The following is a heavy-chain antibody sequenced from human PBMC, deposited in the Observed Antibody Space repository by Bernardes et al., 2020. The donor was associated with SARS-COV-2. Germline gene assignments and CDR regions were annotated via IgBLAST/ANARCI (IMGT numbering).Heavy chain of an antibody. J-gene: IGHJ6*02. CDR2: IKHDGSEK. V-gene: IGHV3-7*01. CDR1: GFTFSSYW. CDR3: AREWLVRYPYYYYGMVV. Sequence: GRSLRLSCAASGFTFSSYWMSWVRQAPGKGLEWVANIKHDGSEKYYVDSVKGRFTISRDNAKNSLYLQMNSLRAEDTAVYYCAREWLVRYPYYYYGMVVWGQGTTVTVSS. D-gene: IGHD6-19*01.